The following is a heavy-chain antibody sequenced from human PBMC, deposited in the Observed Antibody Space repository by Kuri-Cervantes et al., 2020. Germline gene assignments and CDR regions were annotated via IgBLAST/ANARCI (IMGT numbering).Heavy chain of an antibody. D-gene: IGHD3-22*01. CDR1: GFIFSNYS. J-gene: IGHJ4*02. V-gene: IGHV3-21*01. CDR3: ARDHYDSSGADY. Sequence: GESLKISCAASGFIFSNYSMNWVRQAPGKGLEWVSSISTTGSHTYYADSVKGRFTISRDNAKNSLYLQMNSLRAEDTAVYYCARDHYDSSGADYWGQGTLVTVSS. CDR2: ISTTGSHT.